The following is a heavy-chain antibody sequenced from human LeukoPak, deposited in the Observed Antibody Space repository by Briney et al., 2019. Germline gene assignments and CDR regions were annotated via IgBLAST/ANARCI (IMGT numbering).Heavy chain of an antibody. CDR2: INHSGST. Sequence: PSETLSLTCAVYGGSFSGYYWSWIRQPPGKGVEWIGEINHSGSTNYNPSLKSRVTIPVDTSKNQFSLKLSSVTAADTAVYYCARALTSSHSSSWNRGAGAFDIWGQGTMVTVSS. J-gene: IGHJ3*02. CDR3: ARALTSSHSSSWNRGAGAFDI. V-gene: IGHV4-34*01. CDR1: GGSFSGYY. D-gene: IGHD6-13*01.